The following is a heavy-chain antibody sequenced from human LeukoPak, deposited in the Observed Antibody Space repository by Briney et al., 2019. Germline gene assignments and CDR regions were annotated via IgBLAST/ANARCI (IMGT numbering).Heavy chain of an antibody. CDR1: GFTFSSYG. V-gene: IGHV3-30*18. CDR2: ISYDGSNK. Sequence: PGGSLRLSCAASGFTFSSYGMHWVRQAPGKGLEWVAVISYDGSNKYYADSVKGRFTISRDNSKNTLYLQMNSLRAEDTAVYYCAKDSSRGFVVAPAAPGDWGQGTLVTVSS. CDR3: AKDSSRGFVVAPAAPGD. J-gene: IGHJ4*02. D-gene: IGHD2-2*01.